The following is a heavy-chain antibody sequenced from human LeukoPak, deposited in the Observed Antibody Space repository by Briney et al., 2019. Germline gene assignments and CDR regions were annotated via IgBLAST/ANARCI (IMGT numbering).Heavy chain of an antibody. J-gene: IGHJ6*03. D-gene: IGHD3-3*01. Sequence: SETLSLTCTVSGGSISSYYWSWIRQPPGKGLEWIGYIYYSGSTNYNPSLKSRVTISVDTSKNQFSLKLSSVTAADAAVYYCARERPYYDFWSGLDSYYYYYMDVWGKGTTVTVSS. CDR3: ARERPYYDFWSGLDSYYYYYMDV. CDR2: IYYSGST. CDR1: GGSISSYY. V-gene: IGHV4-59*12.